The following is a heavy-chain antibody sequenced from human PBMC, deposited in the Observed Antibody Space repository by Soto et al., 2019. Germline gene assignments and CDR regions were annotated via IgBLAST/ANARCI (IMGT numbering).Heavy chain of an antibody. CDR1: GFTFSSYA. J-gene: IGHJ6*02. V-gene: IGHV3-23*01. D-gene: IGHD3-10*01. Sequence: EVQLLESGGGLVQPGGSLRLSCAASGFTFSSYAMSWVRQAPGKGLEWVSAISGSGGSTYYADSVKGRFTISRDNSKNTLYLQMNSVRAEDTAVYYCAKEARWFGEFLGQYGMAVWGQGTTVTVSS. CDR3: AKEARWFGEFLGQYGMAV. CDR2: ISGSGGST.